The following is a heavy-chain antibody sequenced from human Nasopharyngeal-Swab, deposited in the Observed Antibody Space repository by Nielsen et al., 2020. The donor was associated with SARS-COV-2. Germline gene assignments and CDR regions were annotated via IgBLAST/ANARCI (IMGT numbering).Heavy chain of an antibody. CDR3: ARQNVLKHLEWTSTFYSYRIDV. D-gene: IGHD2/OR15-2a*01. J-gene: IGHJ6*03. Sequence: SETLSLTCTVSGDSMITNSWIWIRQPPGKGLEWIGYIYYNGWTNYTPSLKSRVTVSLDTSRNQFSLKLDSVTAADTATYYCARQNVLKHLEWTSTFYSYRIDVWGKGTTVTVSS. CDR1: GDSMITNS. CDR2: IYYNGWT. V-gene: IGHV4-59*08.